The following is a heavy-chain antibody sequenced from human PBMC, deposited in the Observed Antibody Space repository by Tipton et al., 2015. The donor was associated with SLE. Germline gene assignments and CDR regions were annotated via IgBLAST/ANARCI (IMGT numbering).Heavy chain of an antibody. V-gene: IGHV4-39*01. CDR3: ARLGAEDAFDI. Sequence: TLSLTCTVSGGSISSTGYYWGWIRQPPGKGLEWIGSIYYSGSTYYNPSLKSRVTISVDTSKNQFSLKLSSVTAADTAVYYCARLGAEDAFDIWGQGTMVTVSS. CDR1: GGSISSTGYY. CDR2: IYYSGST. J-gene: IGHJ3*02. D-gene: IGHD3-16*01.